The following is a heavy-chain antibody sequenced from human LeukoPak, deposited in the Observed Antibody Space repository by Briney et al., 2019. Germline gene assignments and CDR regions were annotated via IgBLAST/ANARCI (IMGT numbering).Heavy chain of an antibody. CDR1: GYSFTIYA. V-gene: IGHV7-4-1*02. CDR2: INTNTGNP. D-gene: IGHD3-10*01. CDR3: ARQPIRGILYYYYGMDV. Sequence: ASVTVSFTGSGYSFTIYAMNWVRQGPGQGMEWMGWINTNTGNPTYAQGFTGRFVFSLDTSVSTAYLQISSLKAEDTAVYYCARQPIRGILYYYYGMDVWGQGTTVTVSS. J-gene: IGHJ6*02.